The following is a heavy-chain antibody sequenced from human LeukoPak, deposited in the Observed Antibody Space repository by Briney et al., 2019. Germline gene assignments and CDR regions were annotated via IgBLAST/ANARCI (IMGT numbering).Heavy chain of an antibody. CDR3: ARSPTSDIGY. CDR1: GFTFRKYW. V-gene: IGHV3-7*01. D-gene: IGHD4-11*01. Sequence: GGSLRLSCAVSGFTFRKYWLSRVRQAPGKGLEWVANINEDGREKYYVESVKGRFTISRDNAMNSLYLQMNSLRVEDTAIYYCARSPTSDIGYWGRGTLVTVSS. CDR2: INEDGREK. J-gene: IGHJ4*02.